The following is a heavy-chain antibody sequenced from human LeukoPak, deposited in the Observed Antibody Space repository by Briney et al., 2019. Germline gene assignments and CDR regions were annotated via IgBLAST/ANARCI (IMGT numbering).Heavy chain of an antibody. CDR1: GFTFSTYW. J-gene: IGHJ4*01. CDR2: ISGSGAAT. Sequence: PGGSLRLSCAASGFTFSTYWMNWVRQAPGKGLEWVSGISGSGAATYYADSVKGRFTISRDNSKNTLYLQMNSLRAEDTAVYYCAKAEYDSSGYYHCDYWGHGTLVTVSS. V-gene: IGHV3-23*01. CDR3: AKAEYDSSGYYHCDY. D-gene: IGHD3-22*01.